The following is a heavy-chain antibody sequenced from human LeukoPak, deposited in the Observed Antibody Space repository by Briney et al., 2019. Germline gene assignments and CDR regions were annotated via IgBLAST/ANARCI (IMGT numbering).Heavy chain of an antibody. Sequence: ASVKVSCKASGYTFTGYYMHWVRQAPGQGLEWMGIINPSGGSTSYAQKFQGRVTMTRDTSTSTVYMELSSLRSEDTAVYYCARFPPPSGKETYYYGMDVWGQGTTVTVSS. CDR2: INPSGGST. V-gene: IGHV1-46*01. CDR1: GYTFTGYY. D-gene: IGHD3-10*01. CDR3: ARFPPPSGKETYYYGMDV. J-gene: IGHJ6*02.